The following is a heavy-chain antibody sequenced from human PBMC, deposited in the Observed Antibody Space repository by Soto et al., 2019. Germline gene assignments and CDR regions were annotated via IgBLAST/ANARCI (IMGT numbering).Heavy chain of an antibody. CDR3: ARDLDYYGSGSYYLSPTYYYYGMDV. CDR1: DYTFTSYG. CDR2: ISAYNGNT. V-gene: IGHV1-18*01. D-gene: IGHD3-10*01. J-gene: IGHJ6*02. Sequence: SVKVSCKASDYTFTSYGISWVRQAPGQGLEWMGWISAYNGNTNYAQKLQGRVTMTTDTSTSTAYMELRSLRSDDTAVYYCARDLDYYGSGSYYLSPTYYYYGMDVWAQGTTVTVSS.